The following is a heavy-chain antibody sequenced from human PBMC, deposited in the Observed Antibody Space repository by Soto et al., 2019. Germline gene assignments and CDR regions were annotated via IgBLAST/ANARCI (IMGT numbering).Heavy chain of an antibody. CDR3: AREGRYCSGGSCYEY. V-gene: IGHV4-34*01. CDR1: GGSFSGYY. CDR2: INHSGST. Sequence: QVQLQQWGAGLLKPSETLSLTCAVYGGSFSGYYWSWIRQPPGKGLEWIGEINHSGSTNYNPSLKGRVTISVDRSKNQFSLKLSSVTAADTAVYYCAREGRYCSGGSCYEYWGQGTLVTVSS. J-gene: IGHJ4*02. D-gene: IGHD2-15*01.